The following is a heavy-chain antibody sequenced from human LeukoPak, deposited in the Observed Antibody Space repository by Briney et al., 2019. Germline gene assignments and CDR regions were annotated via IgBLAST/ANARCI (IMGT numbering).Heavy chain of an antibody. CDR3: ARGRMTTVTPNRYYYCGMDV. Sequence: SETLSLTCTVSGGSISSYYWSWIRQPPGKGLEWIGYIYYSVSTNYNPSLKSRVTISVDTSKNQFSLKLSSVTAADTAVYYCARGRMTTVTPNRYYYCGMDVWGQGTTVTVSS. D-gene: IGHD4-17*01. V-gene: IGHV4-59*01. CDR2: IYYSVST. CDR1: GGSISSYY. J-gene: IGHJ6*02.